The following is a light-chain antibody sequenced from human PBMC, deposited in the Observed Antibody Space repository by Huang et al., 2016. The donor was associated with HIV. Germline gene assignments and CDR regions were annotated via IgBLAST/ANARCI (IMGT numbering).Light chain of an antibody. CDR2: SAS. Sequence: DILLTQSPSSLSASVGDRVTITCRASQNINTYLNWYQQKPGKAPNLLIHSASTLQTGVPSRLSGSGSGTDFTLTVNSLQPEDSATYLITFGQGTRL. CDR3: T. J-gene: IGKJ5*01. V-gene: IGKV1-39*01. CDR1: QNINTY.